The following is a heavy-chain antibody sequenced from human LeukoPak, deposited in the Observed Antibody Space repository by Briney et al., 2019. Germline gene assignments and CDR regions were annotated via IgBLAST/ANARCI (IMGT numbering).Heavy chain of an antibody. V-gene: IGHV3-30*02. CDR1: GFTFRSYA. D-gene: IGHD3-16*01. CDR3: AKDGGWMDPSVLYWYFDL. CDR2: IRYDGSIK. Sequence: PGGSLRLSCAASGFTFRSYAMHWVRQAPGKGLEWVAVIRYDGSIKYSADSVKGRFTISRDNSKNTLFLQMNSLRAEDTAVYYCAKDGGWMDPSVLYWYFDLWGRGTLVTVSS. J-gene: IGHJ2*01.